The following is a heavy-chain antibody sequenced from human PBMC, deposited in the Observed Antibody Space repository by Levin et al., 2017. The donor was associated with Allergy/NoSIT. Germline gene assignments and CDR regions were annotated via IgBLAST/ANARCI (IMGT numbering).Heavy chain of an antibody. J-gene: IGHJ3*02. CDR3: ASISSSWYNRRHAFDI. CDR1: GFTVSSNY. D-gene: IGHD6-13*01. Sequence: GGSLRLSCAASGFTVSSNYMTWVRQAPGKGLEWVSVIYSGGNTYYADSVKGRFTISRDIPKNTLYLQVNSLRAEDTALYFCASISSSWYNRRHAFDIWGQGTMVTVSS. V-gene: IGHV3-66*01. CDR2: IYSGGNT.